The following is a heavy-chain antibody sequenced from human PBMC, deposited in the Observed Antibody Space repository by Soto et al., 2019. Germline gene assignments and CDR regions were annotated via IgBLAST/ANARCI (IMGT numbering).Heavy chain of an antibody. J-gene: IGHJ4*02. D-gene: IGHD5-18*01. CDR3: AKEKATRGYSFLVDY. CDR2: ISYDGTNK. Sequence: PGGSLRLSCAASGVTFSSYGMHWVRQAPGKGLEWVAVISYDGTNKYYADSVKGRFTISRDDSKNTLYLQMNSLRPEDTAVYYCAKEKATRGYSFLVDYLGQATLV. CDR1: GVTFSSYG. V-gene: IGHV3-30*18.